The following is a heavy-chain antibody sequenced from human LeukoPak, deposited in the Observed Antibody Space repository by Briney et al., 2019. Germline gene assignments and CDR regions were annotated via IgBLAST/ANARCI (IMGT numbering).Heavy chain of an antibody. D-gene: IGHD1-26*01. Sequence: PGGSLRLSCAVSGFTVSSNFMSWVRQAPGKGPEWVSVIYTSGITYYADSVRGRFSISRDNSKNTLYPQMDSLTVEDTAVYYCAREDAGGTYSFDYWGQGILVTVSS. J-gene: IGHJ4*02. V-gene: IGHV3-66*01. CDR1: GFTVSSNF. CDR3: AREDAGGTYSFDY. CDR2: IYTSGIT.